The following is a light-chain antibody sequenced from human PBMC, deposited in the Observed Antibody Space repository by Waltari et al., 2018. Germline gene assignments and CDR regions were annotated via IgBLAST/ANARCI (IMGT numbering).Light chain of an antibody. J-gene: IGKJ3*01. CDR2: WAS. CDR1: QSVLYSSNNKNY. CDR3: QQDYSTPPSA. Sequence: DIVMTQSPDSLAVSLGERATINCKSSQSVLYSSNNKNYLAWYQQKPGKPPKLLIYWASTRESGVPDRFSGSGSGTDFTLTISSLQAEDVAVYYCQQDYSTPPSAFDPGTKVDIK. V-gene: IGKV4-1*01.